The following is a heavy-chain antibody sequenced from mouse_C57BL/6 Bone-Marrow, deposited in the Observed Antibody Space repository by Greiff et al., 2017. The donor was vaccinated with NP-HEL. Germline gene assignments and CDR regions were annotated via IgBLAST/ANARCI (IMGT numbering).Heavy chain of an antibody. V-gene: IGHV1-69*01. Sequence: QVQLQQPGAELVMPGASVKLSCKASGYTFTSYWMHWVKQRPGQGLEWIGEIDPSDSCTKYNQKLQCNSTLTVDKSSSTAYMQLSSLTSVDSAVYYCAEGAYWGQGTLVTVSA. CDR3: AEGAY. CDR2: IDPSDSCT. J-gene: IGHJ3*01. CDR1: GYTFTSYW.